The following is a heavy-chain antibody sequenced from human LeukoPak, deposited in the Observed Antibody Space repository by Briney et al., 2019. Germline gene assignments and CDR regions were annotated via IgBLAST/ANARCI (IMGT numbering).Heavy chain of an antibody. J-gene: IGHJ4*02. V-gene: IGHV3-23*01. CDR1: GFTFSNYA. CDR2: ISSGGGST. Sequence: PGGSLRLSCAASGFTFSNYAMNWVRQAPGKGLEWISSISSGGGSTYYADSVKGRFTISRDNSKNTLYLQMNSLRAEDTAVYYCAGGLDIAVAGPGGYFDYWGQGTLVTVSS. CDR3: AGGLDIAVAGPGGYFDY. D-gene: IGHD6-19*01.